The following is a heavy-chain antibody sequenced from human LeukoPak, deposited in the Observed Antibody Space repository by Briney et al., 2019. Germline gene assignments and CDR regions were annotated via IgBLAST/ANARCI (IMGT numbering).Heavy chain of an antibody. Sequence: KPGGSLRLSCAASGFTFSDYYMSWIRQAPGKGLEWVSYIRSSSSYTNYADSVKGRFTISRDNAKNSLYLQMNSLRAEDTAVYYCARDGYSSSWYWFDYWGQGTLVTVSS. CDR3: ARDGYSSSWYWFDY. CDR2: IRSSSSYT. V-gene: IGHV3-11*06. CDR1: GFTFSDYY. D-gene: IGHD6-13*01. J-gene: IGHJ4*02.